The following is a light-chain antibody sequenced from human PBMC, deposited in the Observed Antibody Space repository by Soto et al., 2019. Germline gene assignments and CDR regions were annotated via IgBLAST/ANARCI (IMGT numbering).Light chain of an antibody. CDR3: QQYRSSHPLYT. CDR1: QSVSSSY. Sequence: EIVLTQSPGTLSLSPGERATLSCRASQSVSSSYLAWYQQKPGKAPRLLIYSASSRATGIPERFSGSGSGTDLDLTISRRQPEVFAVYYCQQYRSSHPLYTFGQGTKLQIK. V-gene: IGKV3-20*01. J-gene: IGKJ2*01. CDR2: SAS.